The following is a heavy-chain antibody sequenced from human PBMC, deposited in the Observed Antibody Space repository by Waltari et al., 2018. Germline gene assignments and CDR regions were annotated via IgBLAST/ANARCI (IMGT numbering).Heavy chain of an antibody. CDR2: ISAYNGNT. J-gene: IGHJ4*02. Sequence: QVQLVQSGAEVKKPGASVKVSCKASGYTFTSYGISWVRQAPGQGLEWMGWISAYNGNTNYAQKLQGRVTMTTDTSTITAYMELRSLRSDDTAVYYCARVDRGGWFREFLFDYWGQGTLVTVSS. CDR3: ARVDRGGWFREFLFDY. V-gene: IGHV1-18*01. CDR1: GYTFTSYG. D-gene: IGHD3-10*01.